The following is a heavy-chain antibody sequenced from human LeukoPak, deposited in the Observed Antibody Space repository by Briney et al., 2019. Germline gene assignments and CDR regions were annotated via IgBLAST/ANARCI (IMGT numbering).Heavy chain of an antibody. D-gene: IGHD6-19*01. CDR2: IKSDGST. Sequence: GGSLCLSCAASGFTFSSYWMHWVRQAPAKGLVWVSRIKSDGSTNYADSVKGRFTISRDNAKNTLYLQMNSLRAEDTAVYYCAREGSGWYYFDYWGQGTLVTVSS. J-gene: IGHJ4*02. CDR1: GFTFSSYW. V-gene: IGHV3-74*01. CDR3: AREGSGWYYFDY.